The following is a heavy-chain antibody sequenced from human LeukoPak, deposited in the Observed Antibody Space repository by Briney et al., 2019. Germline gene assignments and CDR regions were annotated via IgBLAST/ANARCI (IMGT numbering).Heavy chain of an antibody. Sequence: ASVKVSCKASGNTFTSYDINWVRQATGQGLEWMGWMNPNSGNTGYAQKFQGRVTMTRNTSISTAYMELSSLRSEDTAVYYCAGQQQLGDAFDIWGQGTMVTVSS. CDR1: GNTFTSYD. CDR3: AGQQQLGDAFDI. CDR2: MNPNSGNT. D-gene: IGHD6-13*01. V-gene: IGHV1-8*01. J-gene: IGHJ3*02.